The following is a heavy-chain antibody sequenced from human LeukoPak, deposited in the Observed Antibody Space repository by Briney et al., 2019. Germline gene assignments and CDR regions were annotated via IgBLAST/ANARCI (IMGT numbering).Heavy chain of an antibody. CDR1: GFHYKIFE. V-gene: IGHV3-48*03. CDR3: ARDRVSAAAGTWYYAMDV. CDR2: TTSSGNK. D-gene: IGHD6-13*01. Sequence: PGGSLRLSCAASGFHYKIFEVIDPRQAPGKGLEWVSSTTSSGNKHYADAVKGRFTSSRDNAKNSAYLQMNSLRVEDTAVYYCARDRVSAAAGTWYYAMDVWGQGTTVTVSS. J-gene: IGHJ6*02.